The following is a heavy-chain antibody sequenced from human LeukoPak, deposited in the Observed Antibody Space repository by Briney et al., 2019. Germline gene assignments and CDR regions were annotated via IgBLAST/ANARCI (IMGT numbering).Heavy chain of an antibody. D-gene: IGHD1-14*01. J-gene: IGHJ4*02. CDR3: AKLATDSNSDY. CDR2: ISGSGGNT. V-gene: IGHV3-23*01. Sequence: GGSLRLSCAASGFTFSNYAMNWVRQAPAKGLEWVSVISGSGGNTYYADSVKGRFTISRDNSKNTLYVQMNSLRAEDTAVYYCAKLATDSNSDYWGQGTLVTVSS. CDR1: GFTFSNYA.